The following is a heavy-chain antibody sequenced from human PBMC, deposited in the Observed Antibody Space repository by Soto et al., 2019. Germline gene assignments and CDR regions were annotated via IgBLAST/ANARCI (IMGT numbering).Heavy chain of an antibody. CDR2: IYYSGST. J-gene: IGHJ5*02. CDR3: ARGHLELWDNCFDP. D-gene: IGHD1-7*01. V-gene: IGHV4-59*01. CDR1: GGSFSSYY. Sequence: SETLSLTCTVSGGSFSSYYWSWIRQPPGKGLEWIGYIYYSGSTNYNPSLKSRVTISVDTSKNQFSLKLKSVTAADTAVYFCARGHLELWDNCFDPWGQGTLVTVSS.